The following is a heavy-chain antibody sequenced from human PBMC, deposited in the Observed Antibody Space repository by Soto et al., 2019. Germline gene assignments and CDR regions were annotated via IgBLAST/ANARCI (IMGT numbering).Heavy chain of an antibody. V-gene: IGHV3-23*01. CDR1: GFTFSRYA. D-gene: IGHD3-10*01. J-gene: IGHJ4*02. CDR2: ISGSGGST. CDR3: ATDRYYYGSGTSLRHSYFDY. Sequence: GGSLRLSCAASGFTFSRYAMSWVRQAPGKGLEWVSAISGSGGSTYYADSVKGRFTISRDNSKNTLYLQMNNLRAEHTAVYYCATDRYYYGSGTSLRHSYFDYWGQGTLVTGSS.